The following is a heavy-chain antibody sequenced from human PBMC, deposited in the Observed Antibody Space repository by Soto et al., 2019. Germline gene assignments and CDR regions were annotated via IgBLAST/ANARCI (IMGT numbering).Heavy chain of an antibody. Sequence: EVQLVESGGGLVKPGGSLRRSCAASGFSFSSYSMNWVRQAPGKGLERVASISSSSSSIYYADSAKGRFTISRANAKNTLYLHIHILRVEDTAVYYCARSYSSGKTEVWGQGTTVTVSS. J-gene: IGHJ6*02. CDR1: GFSFSSYS. CDR2: ISSSSSSI. V-gene: IGHV3-21*01. CDR3: ARSYSSGKTEV. D-gene: IGHD3-10*01.